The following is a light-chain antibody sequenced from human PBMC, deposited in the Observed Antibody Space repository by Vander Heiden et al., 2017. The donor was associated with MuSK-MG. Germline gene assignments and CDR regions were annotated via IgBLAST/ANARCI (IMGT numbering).Light chain of an antibody. V-gene: IGKV1-39*01. Sequence: DIQMPQSPSSLSASVGDRVTITCRASQSISSYLNWYQQKPGKAPKLLIYAASSLQSGVPSRFSGSGSGTDFTLTISSLQPEDFATYYCQQSYSTLFTFGPGTKVDIK. CDR2: AAS. J-gene: IGKJ3*01. CDR1: QSISSY. CDR3: QQSYSTLFT.